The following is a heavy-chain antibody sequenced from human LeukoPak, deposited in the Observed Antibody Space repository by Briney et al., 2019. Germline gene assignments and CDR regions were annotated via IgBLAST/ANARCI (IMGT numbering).Heavy chain of an antibody. CDR2: ISSSGSTI. V-gene: IGHV3-48*03. CDR1: GFTFSSYE. CDR3: ARAPGGSYGPTTDFDY. J-gene: IGHJ4*02. D-gene: IGHD1-26*01. Sequence: GGSLRLSCAASGFTFSSYEMNWVRQAPGNGLEWVSYISSSGSTIYYADSVKGRFTISRDNAKNSLYLQMNSLRAEDTAVYYCARAPGGSYGPTTDFDYWGQGTLVTVSS.